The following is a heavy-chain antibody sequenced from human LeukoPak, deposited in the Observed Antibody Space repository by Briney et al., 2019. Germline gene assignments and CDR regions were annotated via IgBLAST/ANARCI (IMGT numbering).Heavy chain of an antibody. D-gene: IGHD3-16*02. J-gene: IGHJ5*02. CDR3: AKVGSSDYAWGSYPGNWFDP. CDR2: IRYDGSNK. V-gene: IGHV3-30*02. CDR1: GFTFSSYA. Sequence: GGSLRLSCAASGFTFSSYAMHWVRQAPGKGLEWVAFIRYDGSNKYYADSVKGRFTISRDNSKNTLYLQMNSLRAEDTAVYYCAKVGSSDYAWGSYPGNWFDPWGQGTLVTVSS.